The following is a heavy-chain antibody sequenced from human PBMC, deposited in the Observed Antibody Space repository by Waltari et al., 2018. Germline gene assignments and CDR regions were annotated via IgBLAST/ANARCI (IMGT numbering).Heavy chain of an antibody. Sequence: QVQLQESGPGLVRPSETLSLTCAVPGYSIRSGYYWGWLRQPQGKGLEWIATIYHVGTTYYNPSLKSRVTISVDTSKNQFSLKLTSVTAADTAVYHCARLNWGSGWFDPWGQGTLVTVSS. CDR1: GYSIRSGYY. V-gene: IGHV4-38-2*01. D-gene: IGHD7-27*01. J-gene: IGHJ5*02. CDR2: IYHVGTT. CDR3: ARLNWGSGWFDP.